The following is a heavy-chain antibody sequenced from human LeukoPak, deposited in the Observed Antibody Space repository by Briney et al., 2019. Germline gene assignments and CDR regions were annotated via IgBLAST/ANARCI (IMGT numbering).Heavy chain of an antibody. J-gene: IGHJ4*02. CDR3: ARGYYDSSGYDPGLGY. Sequence: GASVKVSCKASGYTFTVYYMHWVRQAPGQGLEWMGWINPNSGGTNYAQKFQGRVSMTRDTSTSTVYMELSSLRSEDTAMYWCARGYYDSSGYDPGLGYWGQGTLVTVSS. D-gene: IGHD3-22*01. CDR2: INPNSGGT. V-gene: IGHV1-2*02. CDR1: GYTFTVYY.